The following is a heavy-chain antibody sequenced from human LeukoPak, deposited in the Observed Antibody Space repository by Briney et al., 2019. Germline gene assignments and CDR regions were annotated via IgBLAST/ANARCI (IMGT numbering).Heavy chain of an antibody. D-gene: IGHD1-26*01. Sequence: TSETLSLTCTVSGGSISSGSYYWSWIRQPAGKGLEWIGRIYTSGSTNYNPSLKSRVTISVDTSKNQFFLKLSSVTAADTAVYYCARDWIVGAGHDAFDIWGQGTMVTVSS. CDR3: ARDWIVGAGHDAFDI. CDR1: GGSISSGSYY. V-gene: IGHV4-61*02. CDR2: IYTSGST. J-gene: IGHJ3*02.